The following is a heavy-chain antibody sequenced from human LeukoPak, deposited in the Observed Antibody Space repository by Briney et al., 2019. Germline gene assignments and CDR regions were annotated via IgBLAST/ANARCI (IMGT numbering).Heavy chain of an antibody. Sequence: VGSLRLSCTASGFTLSTYTMNWVRQAPGKGLECVSYISSTSTTKYYADSVKGRFTISRDNSKNSLDLHMNRLTAEDTAVYYCARDRSLVDGDYGVWFDAWGQGPLVTVSS. J-gene: IGHJ5*02. V-gene: IGHV3-48*04. CDR1: GFTLSTYT. D-gene: IGHD4-17*01. CDR3: ARDRSLVDGDYGVWFDA. CDR2: ISSTSTTK.